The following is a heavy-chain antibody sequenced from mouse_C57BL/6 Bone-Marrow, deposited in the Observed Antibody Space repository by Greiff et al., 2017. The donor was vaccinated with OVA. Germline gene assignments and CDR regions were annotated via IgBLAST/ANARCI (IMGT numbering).Heavy chain of an antibody. Sequence: EVQLMQSGGGLVKPGGSLTLSCAASGFTFSDYGMHWVRQAPEQGLEWVAYISSGSSTIYYADTVKGRFTISRDNAKNTLFLQMTSLRSEDTAMYYFARRAIYWGFADWGKGTLVTVSA. CDR2: ISSGSSTI. J-gene: IGHJ3*01. CDR3: ARRAIYWGFAD. V-gene: IGHV5-17*01. D-gene: IGHD3-1*01. CDR1: GFTFSDYG.